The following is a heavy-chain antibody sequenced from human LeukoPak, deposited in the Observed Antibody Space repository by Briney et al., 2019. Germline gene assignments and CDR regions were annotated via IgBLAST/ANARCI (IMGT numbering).Heavy chain of an antibody. CDR3: ATCGVYCSGGTCYGY. Sequence: ASVKVSCKASGGTFSSYAISWLRQAPGQGLEWMGGIIPIFGTANYAQKFQGRVTITTDESTSTAYMELSSLRSEDTAVYYCATCGVYCSGGTCYGYWGQGTLVTVSS. CDR1: GGTFSSYA. V-gene: IGHV1-69*05. D-gene: IGHD2-15*01. CDR2: IIPIFGTA. J-gene: IGHJ4*02.